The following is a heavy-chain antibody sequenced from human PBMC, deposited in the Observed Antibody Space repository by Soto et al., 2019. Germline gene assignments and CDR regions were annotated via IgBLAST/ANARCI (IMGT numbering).Heavy chain of an antibody. J-gene: IGHJ4*02. D-gene: IGHD5-12*01. V-gene: IGHV1-2*02. CDR2: INPNSDAT. CDR1: GYTFTGYY. CDR3: ARGGRIGSGFEQGLDY. Sequence: SVKVSCKASGYTFTGYYVHWVRQAPGQGLEWMGWINPNSDATNYAQKFQGRVTMTRDTSISTAYMQLSRLRSDGTAVYYCARGGRIGSGFEQGLDYWGQGTLVTVSS.